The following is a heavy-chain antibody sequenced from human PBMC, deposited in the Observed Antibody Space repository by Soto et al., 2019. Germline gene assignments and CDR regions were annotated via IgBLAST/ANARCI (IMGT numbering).Heavy chain of an antibody. CDR1: GLTFNNYA. Sequence: GGSMRLSCAASGLTFNNYAMHWVRQAPGKGLEWVAVISHDASNTYYADSVKGRFTISRDNSRNTLFLRMNSLRAEDTAVYYCARGGDIATVPAATYYYHGMDVWGQGTTVTVSS. CDR3: ARGGDIATVPAATYYYHGMDV. CDR2: ISHDASNT. J-gene: IGHJ6*02. V-gene: IGHV3-30-3*01. D-gene: IGHD2-2*01.